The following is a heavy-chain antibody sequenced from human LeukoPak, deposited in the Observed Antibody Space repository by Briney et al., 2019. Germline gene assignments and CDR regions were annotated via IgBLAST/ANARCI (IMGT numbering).Heavy chain of an antibody. D-gene: IGHD6-6*01. Sequence: QPGGSLRLPCAVSGFTFSSYWMNWVRQAPGKGLEWVANIKQDGSEKYCVDSVKGRFTISRDNANNSLYLQMNSLRADDTAVYYCARDIGLRKAAPPGWFDPWGQGALVTVSS. CDR2: IKQDGSEK. J-gene: IGHJ5*02. V-gene: IGHV3-7*01. CDR3: ARDIGLRKAAPPGWFDP. CDR1: GFTFSSYW.